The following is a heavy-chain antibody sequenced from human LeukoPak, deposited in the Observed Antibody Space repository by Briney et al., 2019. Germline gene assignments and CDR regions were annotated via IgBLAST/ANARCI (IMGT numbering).Heavy chain of an antibody. CDR2: ISSSSSYI. Sequence: GGSLRLSCAASGFTFSSYSMNWVRQAPGKGLEWVSSISSSSSYIYYADSVKGRFTISRDNAKNSLYLQMNSLRAEDTAVYYCARDVMVRGLRSDFDYWGQGTLVTVSS. V-gene: IGHV3-21*01. D-gene: IGHD3-10*01. J-gene: IGHJ4*02. CDR3: ARDVMVRGLRSDFDY. CDR1: GFTFSSYS.